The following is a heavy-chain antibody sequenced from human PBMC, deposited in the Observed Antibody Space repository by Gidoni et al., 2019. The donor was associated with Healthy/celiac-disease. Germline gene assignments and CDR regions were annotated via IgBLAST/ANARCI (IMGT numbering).Heavy chain of an antibody. CDR1: GGYFSGYY. V-gene: IGHV4-34*01. D-gene: IGHD5-18*01. J-gene: IGHJ3*02. Sequence: QVQLQQWGAGLLKPSETLSLTCAVYGGYFSGYYWSWIRQPPGKGLEWIGEINHSGSTNYNPSLKSRVTISIDTSKNQFSLKLSSVTAADTAVYYCARGSKRWLQPKENAFDIWGQGTMVTVSS. CDR2: INHSGST. CDR3: ARGSKRWLQPKENAFDI.